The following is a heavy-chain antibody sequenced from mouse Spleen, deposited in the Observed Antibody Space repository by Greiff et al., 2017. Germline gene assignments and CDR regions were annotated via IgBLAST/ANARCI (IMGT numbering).Heavy chain of an antibody. Sequence: DVMLVESGGGLVKPGGSLKLSCAASGFTFSSYTMSWVRQTPAKRLEWVATISSGGGNTYYPDSVKGRFTISRDNARNTLYLQMSSLRSEDTAMYYCARRWGYYPFDYWGQGTTLTVSS. V-gene: IGHV5-9*01. CDR3: ARRWGYYPFDY. CDR1: GFTFSSYT. J-gene: IGHJ2*01. D-gene: IGHD2-3*01. CDR2: ISSGGGNT.